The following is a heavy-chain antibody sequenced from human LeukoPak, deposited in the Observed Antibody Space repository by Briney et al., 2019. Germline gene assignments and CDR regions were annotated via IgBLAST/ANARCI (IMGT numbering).Heavy chain of an antibody. Sequence: GGSLRLSCGASGLTLRNYGMNWVRQAPGTGLEWVAGMREDGGQEYYVDSVRGRFTISRDSAKNSLYLQMNSLRVEDTAVYYCVRALSSSSPYWGQGTLVTVSS. D-gene: IGHD6-6*01. CDR1: GLTLRNYG. CDR2: MREDGGQE. J-gene: IGHJ4*02. V-gene: IGHV3-7*03. CDR3: VRALSSSSPY.